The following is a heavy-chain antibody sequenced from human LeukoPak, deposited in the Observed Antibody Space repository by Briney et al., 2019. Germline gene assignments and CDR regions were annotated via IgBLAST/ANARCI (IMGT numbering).Heavy chain of an antibody. CDR3: AKDDVAAFATGYMDV. CDR2: INPDGSTT. V-gene: IGHV3-74*01. D-gene: IGHD6-6*01. J-gene: IGHJ6*03. Sequence: GGSLRLSCAASGFSISTYWIHWVRQAPGKWLVWVSRINPDGSTTYYADSVKGRITISRDNAKNTLYLQMNSLRAEDTAVYYCAKDDVAAFATGYMDVWGKGTTVTVSS. CDR1: GFSISTYW.